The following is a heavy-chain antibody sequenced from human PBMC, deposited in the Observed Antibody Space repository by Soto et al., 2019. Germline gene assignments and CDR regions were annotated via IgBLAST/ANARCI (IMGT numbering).Heavy chain of an antibody. CDR2: INPNSGGT. Sequence: ASVKVSCKTSGGTFSNDIITWVRQAPGQGHEWMGWINPNSGGTNYAQKFQGWVTMTRDTSISTAYMELSRLRSDDAAVYYCARDKGYCSGGSCRNWFDPWGQGTLVTVSS. CDR3: ARDKGYCSGGSCRNWFDP. V-gene: IGHV1-2*04. D-gene: IGHD2-15*01. J-gene: IGHJ5*02. CDR1: GGTFSNDI.